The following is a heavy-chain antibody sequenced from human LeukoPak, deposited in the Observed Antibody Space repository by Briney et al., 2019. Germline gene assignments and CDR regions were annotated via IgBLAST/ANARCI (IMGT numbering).Heavy chain of an antibody. J-gene: IGHJ6*03. CDR1: GFTFSNAW. V-gene: IGHV3-21*01. Sequence: SGGSLRLSCAASGFTFSNAWMSWVRQAPGKGLEWVSSISSSSSYIYYADSVKGRFTISRDNAKNSLYLQMNSLRAEDTAVYYCARVMRGSYLRYYYYYMDVWGKGTTVTVSS. CDR3: ARVMRGSYLRYYYYYMDV. D-gene: IGHD1-26*01. CDR2: ISSSSSYI.